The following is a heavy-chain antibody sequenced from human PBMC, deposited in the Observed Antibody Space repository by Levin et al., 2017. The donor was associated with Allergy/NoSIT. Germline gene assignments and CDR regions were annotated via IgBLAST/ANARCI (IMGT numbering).Heavy chain of an antibody. CDR1: GFTFSSYA. CDR3: AKDKGKGYCSGGSCYSGHYDDDGMDV. Sequence: GGSLRLSCAASGFTFSSYAMSWVRQAPGKGLEWVSAISGSGGSTYYADSVKGRFTISRDNSKNTLYLQMNSLRAEDTAVYYCAKDKGKGYCSGGSCYSGHYDDDGMDVWGQGTTVTVSS. J-gene: IGHJ6*02. CDR2: ISGSGGST. V-gene: IGHV3-23*01. D-gene: IGHD2-15*01.